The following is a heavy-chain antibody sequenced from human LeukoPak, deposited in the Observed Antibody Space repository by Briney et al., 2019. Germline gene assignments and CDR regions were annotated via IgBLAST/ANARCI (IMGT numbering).Heavy chain of an antibody. CDR2: ISWNSGSI. J-gene: IGHJ6*02. CDR3: AKDIQLWFGDLSDAINYGMDV. Sequence: GRSLRLSCAASGFTFDDYAMHWVRQAPGKGLEWVSGISWNSGSIGYADSVKGRFTISRDNAKNSLYLQMNSLRAEDTALYYCAKDIQLWFGDLSDAINYGMDVWGQGTTVTVSS. V-gene: IGHV3-9*01. CDR1: GFTFDDYA. D-gene: IGHD3-10*01.